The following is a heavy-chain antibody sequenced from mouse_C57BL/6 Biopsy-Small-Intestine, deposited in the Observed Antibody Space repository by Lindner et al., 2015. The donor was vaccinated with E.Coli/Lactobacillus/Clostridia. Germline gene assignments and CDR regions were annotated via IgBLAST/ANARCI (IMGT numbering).Heavy chain of an antibody. Sequence: VQLQESGAELARPGASVEISCKASGYTFTSYTMHWVKQRPGQGLEWIGYINPSSGYTKYNQKFKDKATLTADKSSSTAYMQLSSLTSEDSAVYYCTRYYFGRNWYFDVWGTGTTVTVSS. D-gene: IGHD1-1*01. CDR2: INPSSGYT. J-gene: IGHJ1*03. CDR1: GYTFTSYT. V-gene: IGHV1-4*01. CDR3: TRYYFGRNWYFDV.